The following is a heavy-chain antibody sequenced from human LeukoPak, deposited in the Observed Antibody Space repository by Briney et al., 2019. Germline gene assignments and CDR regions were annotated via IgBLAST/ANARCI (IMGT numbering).Heavy chain of an antibody. CDR1: GGSFRGDY. CDR2: IDHSGRT. Sequence: PSETLSLTCTVSGGSFRGDYWSWIRHPPGKGLQFIGEIDHSGRTDCNPSLRSRGTISVDKSKNQFSLRLSSVTAADTAVYYCARGRRFGVTRYGLDVWGQGTTVTVSS. V-gene: IGHV4-34*01. CDR3: ARGRRFGVTRYGLDV. J-gene: IGHJ6*02. D-gene: IGHD3-3*01.